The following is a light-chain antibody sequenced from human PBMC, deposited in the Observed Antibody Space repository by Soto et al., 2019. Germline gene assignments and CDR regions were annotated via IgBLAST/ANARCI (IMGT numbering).Light chain of an antibody. Sequence: QSALTQPASVSGSPGQSFSISCTGTSSDVGGYNYVSWYQQHPGKAPKLMIYDVTNRPSGISSRFSGSKSANTASLTISGLQAEDEADYYCSSYTRSSTVVFGGGTKLTVL. CDR2: DVT. CDR3: SSYTRSSTVV. V-gene: IGLV2-14*01. J-gene: IGLJ2*01. CDR1: SSDVGGYNY.